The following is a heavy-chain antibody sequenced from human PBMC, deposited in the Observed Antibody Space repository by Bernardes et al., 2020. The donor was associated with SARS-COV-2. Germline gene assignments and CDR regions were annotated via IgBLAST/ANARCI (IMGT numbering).Heavy chain of an antibody. CDR3: AKLPLVVVTARENWFDP. J-gene: IGHJ5*02. V-gene: IGHV3-23*01. CDR1: GFTFRDYA. CDR2: ISGNGGTI. D-gene: IGHD2-21*02. Sequence: GGSLRLSCAASGFTFRDYAMTWVRQAPGKGLEWVSTISGNGGTINYADSVKSRFTISRDNSRNTLYLQMNSLRAEDTALYYCAKLPLVVVTARENWFDPWGQGTQVTVSS.